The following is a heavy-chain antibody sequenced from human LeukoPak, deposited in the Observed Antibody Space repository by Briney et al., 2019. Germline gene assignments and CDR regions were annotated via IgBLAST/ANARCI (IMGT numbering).Heavy chain of an antibody. V-gene: IGHV4-59*01. CDR3: ARVLRGGYGY. CDR2: IYYTGST. Sequence: PSETLSLTCTVSGGSINNYYWTWIRQAPGKALEWIGYIYYTGSTNYNPSLKSRVTISVDTSKNQFSLKLTSVTAADTAVYYCARVLRGGYGYWGQGTLVTVSS. D-gene: IGHD5-12*01. J-gene: IGHJ4*02. CDR1: GGSINNYY.